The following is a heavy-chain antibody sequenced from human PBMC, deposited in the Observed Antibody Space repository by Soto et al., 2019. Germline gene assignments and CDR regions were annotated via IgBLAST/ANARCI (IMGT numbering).Heavy chain of an antibody. CDR2: ISAYNGNT. V-gene: IGHV1-18*01. D-gene: IGHD6-19*01. Sequence: ASVKVSCKASGYTFTSYGISWVRQAPGQGLEWMGWISAYNGNTNYAQKLQGRVTMTTDTSTSTAYMELRSLRSDDTAVYYCARESGPPPGYSSGWANFDYWGQGTLVTVSS. J-gene: IGHJ4*02. CDR1: GYTFTSYG. CDR3: ARESGPPPGYSSGWANFDY.